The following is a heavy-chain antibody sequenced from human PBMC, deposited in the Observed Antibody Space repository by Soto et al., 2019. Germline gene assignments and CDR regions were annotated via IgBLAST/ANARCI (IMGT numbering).Heavy chain of an antibody. J-gene: IGHJ6*02. D-gene: IGHD6-13*01. Sequence: ASVKVSCKASGYTFTGYYMHWVRQAPGQGLEWMGWINPNSGGTNYAQKFQGWVTMTRDTSISTAYMELSRLRSDDTAVYDCARDRGSSSYALYYGMDVWGQGTTVTVSS. V-gene: IGHV1-2*04. CDR3: ARDRGSSSYALYYGMDV. CDR2: INPNSGGT. CDR1: GYTFTGYY.